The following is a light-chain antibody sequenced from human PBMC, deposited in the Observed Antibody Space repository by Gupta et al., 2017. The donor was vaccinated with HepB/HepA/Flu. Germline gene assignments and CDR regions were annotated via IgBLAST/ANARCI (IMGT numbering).Light chain of an antibody. V-gene: IGKV3-11*01. CDR3: QQRSNWPQLT. CDR2: DAS. Sequence: VLTQSQATLSLSPGERATLSCRASQSVSSYLAWYQQKPGQAPSLLIDDASNRDTGIPARFSGSGDGTDFSLTIISREPEDFAVYYCQQRSNWPQLTFGGGTKVDIK. J-gene: IGKJ4*01. CDR1: QSVSSY.